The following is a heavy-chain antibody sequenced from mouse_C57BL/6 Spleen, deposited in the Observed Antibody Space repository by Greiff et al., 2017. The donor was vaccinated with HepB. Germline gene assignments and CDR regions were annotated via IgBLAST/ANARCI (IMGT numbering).Heavy chain of an antibody. CDR2: INPSSGYT. D-gene: IGHD2-4*01. Sequence: QVQLKESGAELARPGASVKMSCKASGYTFTSYTMHWVKQRPGQGLEWIGYINPSSGYTKYNQKFKDKATLTADKSSSTAYMQLSSLTSEDSAVYYCARSIYYDYWYFDVWGTGTTVTVSS. J-gene: IGHJ1*03. CDR1: GYTFTSYT. V-gene: IGHV1-4*01. CDR3: ARSIYYDYWYFDV.